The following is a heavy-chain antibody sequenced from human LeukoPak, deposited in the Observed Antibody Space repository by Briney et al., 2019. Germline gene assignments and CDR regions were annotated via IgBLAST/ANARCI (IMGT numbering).Heavy chain of an antibody. CDR1: GFTFSSYA. J-gene: IGHJ4*02. D-gene: IGHD3/OR15-3a*01. Sequence: GGSLRLSCAASGFTFSSYAMTWVRQAPGKGLEWVSHIRSNGDDIRYADFVEGRFTIPRDDAKNSLFLQMNSLRAEDTAVYYCARDKDWAFDSWGQGTLVTVSS. CDR2: IRSNGDDI. CDR3: ARDKDWAFDS. V-gene: IGHV3-21*05.